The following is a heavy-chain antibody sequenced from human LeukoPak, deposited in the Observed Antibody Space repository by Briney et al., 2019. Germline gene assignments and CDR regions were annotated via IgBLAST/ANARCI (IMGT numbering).Heavy chain of an antibody. Sequence: GGSLRLSCAASGFTVSSNYMSWVRQVPGKGLEWVSVIYSGGNTYYADSVKGRFTISRDNSKNTVYLQMDSLRAEDTAVYYCARGETSSYDYWGQGTLVTVSS. V-gene: IGHV3-53*01. J-gene: IGHJ4*02. CDR3: ARGETSSYDY. CDR1: GFTVSSNY. D-gene: IGHD2-2*01. CDR2: IYSGGNT.